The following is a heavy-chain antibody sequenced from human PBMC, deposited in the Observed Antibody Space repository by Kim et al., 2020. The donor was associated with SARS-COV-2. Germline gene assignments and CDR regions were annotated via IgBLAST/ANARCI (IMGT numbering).Heavy chain of an antibody. CDR2: INAGNGNT. Sequence: ASVKVSCKASGYTFTSYAMHWVRQAPGQRLEWMGWINAGNGNTKYSQKFQGRVTITRDTSASTAYMELSSLRSEDTAVYYCARDLGYSSSWYKGDWFDPWGQGTLVTVSS. J-gene: IGHJ5*02. CDR1: GYTFTSYA. CDR3: ARDLGYSSSWYKGDWFDP. D-gene: IGHD6-13*01. V-gene: IGHV1-3*01.